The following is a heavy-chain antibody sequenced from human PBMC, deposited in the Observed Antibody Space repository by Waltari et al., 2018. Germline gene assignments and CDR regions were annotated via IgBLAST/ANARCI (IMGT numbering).Heavy chain of an antibody. CDR1: GFTFDDYA. V-gene: IGHV3-9*01. CDR2: ISWNSGSI. Sequence: EVQLVESGGGLVQPGRSLRLSCAASGFTFDDYAMHWFRQAPGKGLEWVSGISWNSGSIGYVDSVKGRFTISRDNAKNSLYLQMNSLRAEDTALYYCAKAHTYDSSGYYFDYWGQGTLVTVSS. CDR3: AKAHTYDSSGYYFDY. J-gene: IGHJ4*02. D-gene: IGHD3-22*01.